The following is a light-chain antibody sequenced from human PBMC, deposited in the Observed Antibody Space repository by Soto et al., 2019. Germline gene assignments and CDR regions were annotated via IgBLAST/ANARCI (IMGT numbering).Light chain of an antibody. CDR3: SSYTSSSTQV. J-gene: IGLJ1*01. CDR1: SSDVGGYNY. V-gene: IGLV2-14*01. Sequence: QSALTQPASVSESPGQSITISCTGTSSDVGGYNYVSWYQQHPGKAPKLMIYDVSNRPSGVSNRFSGSKSGNTASLTISGLQAEDEADYYCSSYTSSSTQVFGTGPKLTVL. CDR2: DVS.